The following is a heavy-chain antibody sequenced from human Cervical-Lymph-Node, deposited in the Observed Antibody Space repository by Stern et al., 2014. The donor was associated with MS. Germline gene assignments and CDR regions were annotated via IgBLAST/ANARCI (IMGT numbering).Heavy chain of an antibody. CDR3: ARGRYCSSTSCYVYDY. CDR1: GGTFSSHA. CDR2: IIPIFGTA. D-gene: IGHD2-2*01. V-gene: IGHV1-69*01. Sequence: VQLVQSGAEVKKPGSSVKVSCKASGGTFSSHAISWVRQAPGQGLEWMGGIIPIFGTANYAQKFQGRVTITADESTSTAYMELSSLRSEDTAVYYCARGRYCSSTSCYVYDYWGQGTLVTVSS. J-gene: IGHJ4*02.